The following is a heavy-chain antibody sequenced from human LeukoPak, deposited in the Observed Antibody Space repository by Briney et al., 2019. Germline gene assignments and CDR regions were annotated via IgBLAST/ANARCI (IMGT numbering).Heavy chain of an antibody. D-gene: IGHD5-18*01. V-gene: IGHV3-30*02. CDR2: IRYDGSNK. J-gene: IGHJ6*02. CDR3: ARGLGYSYGPPGGGMDV. Sequence: GGSLRLSCAASGFTFSSYGMHWVRQAPGKGLEWVAFIRYDGSNKYYADSVKGRFTISRDNSKNTLYLQMNSLRAEDTAVYYCARGLGYSYGPPGGGMDVWGQGTTVTVSS. CDR1: GFTFSSYG.